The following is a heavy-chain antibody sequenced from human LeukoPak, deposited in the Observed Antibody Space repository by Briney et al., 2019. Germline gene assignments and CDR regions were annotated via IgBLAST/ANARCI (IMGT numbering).Heavy chain of an antibody. J-gene: IGHJ3*02. CDR2: IYTSGST. D-gene: IGHD3-10*01. V-gene: IGHV4-4*07. CDR1: GGSISSYY. Sequence: SETLSPTCTVPGGSISSYYWSWIRQPAGKGLEWIGRIYTSGSTNYSPSLKSRVTMSVDTSKNQFSLKLSSVTAADTAGYYCARGAGPRGDAFDSWGQGTMVTVSS. CDR3: ARGAGPRGDAFDS.